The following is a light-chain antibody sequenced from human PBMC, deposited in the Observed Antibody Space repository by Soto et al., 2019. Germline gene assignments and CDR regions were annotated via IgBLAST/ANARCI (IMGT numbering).Light chain of an antibody. J-gene: IGLJ1*01. CDR1: SSDVGGYNY. CDR3: SSYTTSNTRQIV. CDR2: DVS. V-gene: IGLV2-14*03. Sequence: SVLTQPASVSGAAGRSITISCTGTSSDVGGYNYVSWYQHHPGKAPKLIIYDVSNRPSGVSIRFSGSKSDNTASLTISGLQPEDEADYHCSSYTTSNTRQIVFGTGTKVTVL.